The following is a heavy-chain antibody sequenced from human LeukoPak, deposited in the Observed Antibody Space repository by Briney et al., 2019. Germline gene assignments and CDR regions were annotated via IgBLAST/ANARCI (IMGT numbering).Heavy chain of an antibody. J-gene: IGHJ4*02. V-gene: IGHV3-15*01. CDR3: TTDSLLRYFDWSY. D-gene: IGHD3-9*01. CDR2: IKSKTDGGTT. Sequence: KPGGSLRLSCAASGFTFSNAWMSWVRQAPGKGLEWVGRIKSKTDGGTTGYAAPVKGRFTISRDDSKNTLYLQMNSLKTEDTAVYYCTTDSLLRYFDWSYWGQGTLVTVSS. CDR1: GFTFSNAW.